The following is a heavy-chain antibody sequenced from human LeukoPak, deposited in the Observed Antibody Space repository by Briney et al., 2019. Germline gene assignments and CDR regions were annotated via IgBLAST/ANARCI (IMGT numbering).Heavy chain of an antibody. Sequence: GGSLRLSCAASGFAFRNYGMNWVRQAPGKGLEWVSGITGPGDTTYYTDSVKGRFTISRDNSKNTLYLQMNSLRAEDTAVYYCARDPYSGSYGNYYYYFMGVWGKGTTVTISS. CDR3: ARDPYSGSYGNYYYYFMGV. CDR2: ITGPGDTT. CDR1: GFAFRNYG. D-gene: IGHD1-26*01. V-gene: IGHV3-23*01. J-gene: IGHJ6*03.